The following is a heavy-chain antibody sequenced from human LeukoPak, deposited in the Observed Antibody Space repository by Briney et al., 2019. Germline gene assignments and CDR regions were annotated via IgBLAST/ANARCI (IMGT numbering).Heavy chain of an antibody. Sequence: PGGSLRLSCAASGFTFSSYSMNWVRQAPGKGLEWVSSISGSSSYIYYADSMKGRFTISRDNAKKSLYLQMNSLRAEDTAVYYCAKGTGYSSSWYDYWGQGTLVTVSS. D-gene: IGHD6-13*01. V-gene: IGHV3-21*01. CDR3: AKGTGYSSSWYDY. CDR1: GFTFSSYS. J-gene: IGHJ4*02. CDR2: ISGSSSYI.